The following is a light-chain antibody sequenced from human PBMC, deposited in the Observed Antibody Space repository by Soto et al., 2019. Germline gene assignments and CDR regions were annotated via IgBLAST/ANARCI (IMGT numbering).Light chain of an antibody. Sequence: QSALTQPASVSGSPGQSITISCTGTSSDVGGYNYVSWYQHHPGKAPKLLIYDVSNRPSGISNRFSGSKSDNTASLTISGLQPEDEADYYCSSYTPSNTRQIVFGTGIKLTVL. CDR3: SSYTPSNTRQIV. V-gene: IGLV2-14*03. CDR1: SSDVGGYNY. J-gene: IGLJ1*01. CDR2: DVS.